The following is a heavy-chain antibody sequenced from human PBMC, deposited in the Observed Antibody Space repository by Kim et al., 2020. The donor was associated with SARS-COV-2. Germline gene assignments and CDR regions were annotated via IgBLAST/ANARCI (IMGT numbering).Heavy chain of an antibody. J-gene: IGHJ6*02. Sequence: ASVKVSCKASGYTFTDYDINWVRQATGQGLEWMGWMNPNSGNTDYAQKFQGRVTMTRNTSIRTAYMELSSLRSEETAVYYCARGRVSLDVWGQGTTVTVSS. CDR3: ARGRVSLDV. CDR2: MNPNSGNT. V-gene: IGHV1-8*01. CDR1: GYTFTDYD.